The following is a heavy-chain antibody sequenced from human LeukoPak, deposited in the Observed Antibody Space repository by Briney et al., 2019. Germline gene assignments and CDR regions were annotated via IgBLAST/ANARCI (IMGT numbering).Heavy chain of an antibody. CDR2: ISASGGNT. J-gene: IGHJ4*02. V-gene: IGHV3-23*01. D-gene: IGHD1-20*01. CDR1: GFTFSGYA. CDR3: AKGLTDGFDY. Sequence: TGGSLRLSCAASGFTFSGYAMSWVRQAPGKGLEWVSAISASGGNTYYADSVKGRFTISRDNSKNTLYLQMNSLRAEDTAVYYCAKGLTDGFDYWGQGTLVTVSS.